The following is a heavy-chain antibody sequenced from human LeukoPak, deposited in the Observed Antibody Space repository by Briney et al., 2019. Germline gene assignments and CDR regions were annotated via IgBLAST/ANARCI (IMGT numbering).Heavy chain of an antibody. Sequence: SQTLSLTCTVSGGSLSSGGYYWSWLRQHPGKGLEWIGYIYYSGSTYYNPSLKSRVTISVDTSKNQFSLKLSSVTAADTAVYYCAREGRYCSGGSCYYFDYWGQGTLVTVSS. CDR1: GGSLSSGGYY. V-gene: IGHV4-31*03. CDR2: IYYSGST. D-gene: IGHD2-15*01. CDR3: AREGRYCSGGSCYYFDY. J-gene: IGHJ4*02.